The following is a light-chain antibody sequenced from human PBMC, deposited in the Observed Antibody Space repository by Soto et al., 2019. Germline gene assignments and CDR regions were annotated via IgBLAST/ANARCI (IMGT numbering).Light chain of an antibody. CDR2: AVS. CDR1: SSDVGGYNY. J-gene: IGLJ1*01. CDR3: SSYTRYSPYV. V-gene: IGLV2-14*01. Sequence: QSVLTQPASVSGSPGQSITISFTGTSSDVGGYNYVSWYQQHPGKAPKLIIYAVSKRPSGVSNRFSGSKSGNTASLTISGLQAEDEADYYCSSYTRYSPYVFGTGTKLTVL.